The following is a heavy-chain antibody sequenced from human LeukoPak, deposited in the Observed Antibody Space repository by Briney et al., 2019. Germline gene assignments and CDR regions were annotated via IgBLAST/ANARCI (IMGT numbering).Heavy chain of an antibody. V-gene: IGHV4-34*01. CDR2: INHSGST. Sequence: PSETLSLTCAVYGGSFSGYYWSWIRQPPGKGLEWIGEINHSGSTNYNPSLKSRVTISVDTSNNQFSLKLSSVTAADTAVYYCARVNSWTEEPDTGFDYWGQGTLVTVSS. J-gene: IGHJ4*02. D-gene: IGHD1-14*01. CDR1: GGSFSGYY. CDR3: ARVNSWTEEPDTGFDY.